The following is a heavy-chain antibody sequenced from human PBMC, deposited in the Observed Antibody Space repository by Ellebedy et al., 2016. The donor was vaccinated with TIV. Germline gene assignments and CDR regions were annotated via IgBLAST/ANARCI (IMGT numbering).Heavy chain of an antibody. J-gene: IGHJ4*02. V-gene: IGHV3-30*02. CDR2: IRYDGSNP. Sequence: PGGSLRLSCAASGFTFSSYAMHWVRQAPGKGLEWVALIRYDGSNPYYADSVKGRFTISRDNSKNTLYLQMNSLRVEDTAVYYCAKIEAAAGSYWGQGTLVTVSS. CDR1: GFTFSSYA. D-gene: IGHD6-13*01. CDR3: AKIEAAAGSY.